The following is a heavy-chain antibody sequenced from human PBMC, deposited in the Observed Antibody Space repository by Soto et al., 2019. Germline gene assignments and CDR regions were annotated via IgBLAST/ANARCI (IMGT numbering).Heavy chain of an antibody. J-gene: IGHJ4*01. D-gene: IGHD6-13*01. V-gene: IGHV1-8*01. Sequence: ASVKVSCKASGYTFTSYDINWVRQATGQGVEWMGWMNPNSGNTGYAQKFQGRVTMTRNTSISTAYMELSSLRSEGTAVYYCARVRRYSSSWYVDYWCQGTLVTVSS. CDR1: GYTFTSYD. CDR2: MNPNSGNT. CDR3: ARVRRYSSSWYVDY.